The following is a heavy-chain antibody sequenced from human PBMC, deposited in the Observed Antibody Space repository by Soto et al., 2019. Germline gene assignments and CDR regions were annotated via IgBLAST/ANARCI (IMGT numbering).Heavy chain of an antibody. J-gene: IGHJ3*01. CDR1: GGTFSSYA. V-gene: IGHV1-69*01. Sequence: QVQLVQSGAEVRKPGSSVKVSCKSSGGTFSSYAINWVRQAPGQGLEWMGGIIPMYGSTNYAQKFLGRVTIRADESTRTAYLEGSSVRSDDAAVFYCSHIAWRPELPRPDGFEVWGQGTVVSVST. CDR3: SHIAWRPELPRPDGFEV. D-gene: IGHD2-21*01. CDR2: IIPMYGST.